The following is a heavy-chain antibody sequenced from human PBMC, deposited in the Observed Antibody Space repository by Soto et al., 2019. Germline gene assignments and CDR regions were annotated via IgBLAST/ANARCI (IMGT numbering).Heavy chain of an antibody. J-gene: IGHJ6*02. D-gene: IGHD3-22*01. V-gene: IGHV4-31*03. CDR2: IHYTGST. Sequence: PSETLSLTCSVSGDSISSSGFYWSWIRQHPGKALEWIGYIHYTGSTSYNPSLKSRLAISLDASKNQFSLSLSSVTSADTAVYYCARDHSSLGDYYGIDVWGQGTTVTVSS. CDR3: ARDHSSLGDYYGIDV. CDR1: GDSISSSGFY.